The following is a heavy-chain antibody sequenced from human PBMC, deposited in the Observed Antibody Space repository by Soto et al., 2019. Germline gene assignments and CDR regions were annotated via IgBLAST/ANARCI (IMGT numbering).Heavy chain of an antibody. CDR2: IYYSGST. V-gene: IGHV4-59*12. CDR1: GGSISSYY. CDR3: ARGYRYYMTTPTQRWFDP. Sequence: PSETLSLTCTVSGGSISSYYWSWIRQPPGKGLEWIGYIYYSGSTNYNPSLKSRVTISVDTSKNQFSLKLSSVTAADTAVYYCARGYRYYMTTPTQRWFDPWGQGTLVTVSS. D-gene: IGHD4-17*01. J-gene: IGHJ5*02.